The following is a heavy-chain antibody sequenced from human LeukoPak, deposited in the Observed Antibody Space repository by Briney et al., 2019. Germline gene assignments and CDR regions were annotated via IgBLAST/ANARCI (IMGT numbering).Heavy chain of an antibody. D-gene: IGHD2-2*01. CDR1: GFTFSSYG. J-gene: IGHJ4*02. V-gene: IGHV3-30*02. Sequence: GGSLRLSCAASGFTFSSYGMHWVRQAPGKGLEWVAFIRYDGSYKYYADSVKGRFTISRDNSNLTLCLQMISLRPEDTAVYYCAKADRGYCTTTSCSFDYWGQGNLVTVSS. CDR2: IRYDGSYK. CDR3: AKADRGYCTTTSCSFDY.